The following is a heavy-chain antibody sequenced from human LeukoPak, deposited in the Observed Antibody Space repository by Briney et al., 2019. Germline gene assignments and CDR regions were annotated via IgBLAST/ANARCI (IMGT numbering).Heavy chain of an antibody. Sequence: GGSLRLSCAASGFTFSSYGMSWVRQAPGKGLEWVSAISGSGGSTYYADSVKGRFTISRDNAKNSLYLQMNSLRAEDTAVYYCASFTIFGVARDYWGQGTLVTVSS. J-gene: IGHJ4*02. D-gene: IGHD3-3*01. CDR3: ASFTIFGVARDY. CDR2: ISGSGGST. V-gene: IGHV3-23*01. CDR1: GFTFSSYG.